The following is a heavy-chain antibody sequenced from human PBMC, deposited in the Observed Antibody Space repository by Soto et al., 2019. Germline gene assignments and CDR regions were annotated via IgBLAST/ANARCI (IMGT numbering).Heavy chain of an antibody. Sequence: EVQVVESGGGLVQPGGSLRLSCAASGFTSSDHYMDWVRQGPGKGLEWVGRIRNKDNSYTTEYAASGKGRFTISRDDSKNSLYLQMNSLKTEDTAVYYCARGYGDQPFDYWGQGTQVTVSS. CDR1: GFTSSDHY. J-gene: IGHJ4*02. D-gene: IGHD4-17*01. V-gene: IGHV3-72*01. CDR2: IRNKDNSYTT. CDR3: ARGYGDQPFDY.